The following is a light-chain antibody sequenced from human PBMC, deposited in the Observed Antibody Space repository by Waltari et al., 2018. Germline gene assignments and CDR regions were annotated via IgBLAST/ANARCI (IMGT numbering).Light chain of an antibody. Sequence: DIQMTQSPSSLSASVGDRVTITCRTSRNIANYLNWYQQKPGKAPNLLIYGASTLQSGVPSRFSGSGSVTDFTLTISSLQPEDFATYYCLQSYSTLWTFGQGTKVEIK. J-gene: IGKJ1*01. CDR1: RNIANY. CDR2: GAS. V-gene: IGKV1-39*01. CDR3: LQSYSTLWT.